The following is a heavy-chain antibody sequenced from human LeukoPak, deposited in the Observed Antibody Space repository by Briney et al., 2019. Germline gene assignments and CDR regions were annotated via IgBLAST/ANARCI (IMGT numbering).Heavy chain of an antibody. CDR1: GFTFSSYS. CDR2: ISSSSSYI. J-gene: IGHJ1*01. CDR3: ARGSKFYHGPGPFQH. D-gene: IGHD2-2*01. V-gene: IGHV3-21*01. Sequence: GGSLRLSCAASGFTFSSYSMNWVRQAPGKGLEWVSSISSSSSYIYYADSVKGRFTISRDNAKNSLYLQMNSLRAEDTAVYYCARGSKFYHGPGPFQHWGQGSLVTVSS.